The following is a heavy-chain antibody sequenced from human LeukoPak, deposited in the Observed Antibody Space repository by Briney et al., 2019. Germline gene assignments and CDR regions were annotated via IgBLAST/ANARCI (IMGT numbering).Heavy chain of an antibody. CDR2: IYPGDSDT. J-gene: IGHJ6*02. CDR3: ARLPDYYDSSGYYSYYYGMDV. D-gene: IGHD3-22*01. CDR1: GYSFTSYW. Sequence: GESLKISCKGSGYSFTSYWIGWVRQMPGKGLEWMGVIYPGDSDTRYSPSFQGQVTISADKSISTAYLQWSSLKASDTAMYYCARLPDYYDSSGYYSYYYGMDVWGQGTTVTVSS. V-gene: IGHV5-51*01.